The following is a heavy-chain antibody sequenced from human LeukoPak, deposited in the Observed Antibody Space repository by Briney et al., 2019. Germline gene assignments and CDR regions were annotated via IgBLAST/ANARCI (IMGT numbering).Heavy chain of an antibody. J-gene: IGHJ6*02. V-gene: IGHV1-18*01. CDR3: ARDLGTPGNYGMDV. CDR2: ISAYNGNT. Sequence: ASVKVSFKASGYTFTTYGISWVRQAPGQGREWMGWISAYNGNTKYTQNLQGRVTITTDTSTSIVYMELRSLRSDDTAVYYCARDLGTPGNYGMDVWGQGTTVTVSS. D-gene: IGHD3-10*01. CDR1: GYTFTTYG.